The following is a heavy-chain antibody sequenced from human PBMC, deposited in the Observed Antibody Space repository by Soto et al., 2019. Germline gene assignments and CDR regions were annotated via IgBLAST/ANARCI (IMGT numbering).Heavy chain of an antibody. CDR1: GFTFSSYA. Sequence: GGSQSLSCAASGFTFSSYAMHWVRQAPGKGLEWVAVISYDGSNKYYADSVKGRFTISRDNSKNTLYLQMNSLRAEDTAVYYCARDRHAFDIWGQGTMVTVSS. CDR2: ISYDGSNK. V-gene: IGHV3-30-3*01. J-gene: IGHJ3*02. CDR3: ARDRHAFDI.